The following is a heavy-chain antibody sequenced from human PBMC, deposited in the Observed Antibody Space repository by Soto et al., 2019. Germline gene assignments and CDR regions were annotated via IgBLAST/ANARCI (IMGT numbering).Heavy chain of an antibody. D-gene: IGHD4-17*01. CDR1: GFTFSSYG. CDR3: AKEARTTVTKVHFDY. CDR2: ISYDGSNK. J-gene: IGHJ4*02. Sequence: QPGGSLRLSCAASGFTFSSYGMHWVRQAPGKGLEWVAVISYDGSNKYYADSVKGRFTISRDNSKNTLYLQMNSLRAEDTAVYYCAKEARTTVTKVHFDYWGQGTLVTVSS. V-gene: IGHV3-30*18.